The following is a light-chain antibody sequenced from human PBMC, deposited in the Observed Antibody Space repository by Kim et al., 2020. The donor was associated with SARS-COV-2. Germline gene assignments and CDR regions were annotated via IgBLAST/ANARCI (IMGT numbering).Light chain of an antibody. CDR2: DDS. J-gene: IGLJ3*02. CDR1: KIGVIN. Sequence: PGETASITCGGDKIGVINVPCYQPRPGQAPVLVISDDSDRPSAIPARFSGSNSGNTATLIINRVEAVDEADYYCQVWDVSSDHWVFGGGTQLTVL. V-gene: IGLV3-21*02. CDR3: QVWDVSSDHWV.